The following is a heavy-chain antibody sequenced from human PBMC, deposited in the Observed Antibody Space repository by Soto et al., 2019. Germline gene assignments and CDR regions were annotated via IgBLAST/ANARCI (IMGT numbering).Heavy chain of an antibody. CDR3: ASLRDYFWSGDGYYYMDG. CDR2: TYYRSKWYN. CDR1: GDSVSSNSAA. Sequence: SQTLSLTCVISGDSVSSNSAAWNWIRQSPSRGLEWLGRTYYRSKWYNDYAVSVKSRITINPDTSKNQFSLQLNSVTAADTAVYYCASLRDYFWSGDGYYYMDGWGKGTTVTVAS. V-gene: IGHV6-1*01. D-gene: IGHD3-3*01. J-gene: IGHJ6*03.